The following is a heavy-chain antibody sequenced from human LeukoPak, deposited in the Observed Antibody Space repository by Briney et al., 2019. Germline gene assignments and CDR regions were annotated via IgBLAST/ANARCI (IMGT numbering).Heavy chain of an antibody. CDR3: ARQCCGSYYPMDV. D-gene: IGHD1-26*01. V-gene: IGHV5-51*01. CDR2: IWPADSDT. Sequence: GESLKISCKGSGYSFTSYWIGWVRQMPGKGLEWMGIIWPADSDTRYSPSFQGQVTISADKSISTAYLQWSSLKAPDTAIYYCARQCCGSYYPMDVWGKGTTVTVSS. J-gene: IGHJ6*03. CDR1: GYSFTSYW.